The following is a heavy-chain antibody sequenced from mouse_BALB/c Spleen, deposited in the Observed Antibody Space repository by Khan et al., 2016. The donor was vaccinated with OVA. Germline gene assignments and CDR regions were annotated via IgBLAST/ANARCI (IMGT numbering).Heavy chain of an antibody. CDR3: ARQPYYHYNIMDY. CDR1: GFSLTNYG. Sequence: QVQLKESGPGLAAPSQSLSITCTLSGFSLTNYGVHWIRQPPGKGLEWLVVIWSDGSTTYNSALQSRLTITKDNSQSQAFLKMNGLQTDDTAIYFCARQPYYHYNIMDYWGQGTSVTVSS. V-gene: IGHV2-6-1*01. CDR2: IWSDGST. J-gene: IGHJ4*01. D-gene: IGHD2-10*01.